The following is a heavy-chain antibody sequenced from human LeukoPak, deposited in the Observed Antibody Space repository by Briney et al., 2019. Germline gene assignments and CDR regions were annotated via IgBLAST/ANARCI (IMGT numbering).Heavy chain of an antibody. D-gene: IGHD6-13*01. CDR2: INHSGST. CDR3: ARSPAAAPRNWFDP. CDR1: GGSISSYY. J-gene: IGHJ5*02. Sequence: SETLSLTCTVSGGSISSYYWSWIRQPPGKGLEWIGEINHSGSTNYNPSLKSRVTISVDTSKNQFSLKLSSVTAADTAVYYCARSPAAAPRNWFDPWGQGTLVTVSS. V-gene: IGHV4-34*01.